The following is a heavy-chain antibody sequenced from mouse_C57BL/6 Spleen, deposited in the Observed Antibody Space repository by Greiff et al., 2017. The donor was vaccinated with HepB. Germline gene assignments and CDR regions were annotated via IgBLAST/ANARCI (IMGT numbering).Heavy chain of an antibody. CDR3: TGDGSSIYFDY. D-gene: IGHD1-1*01. Sequence: EVKLQESGGGLVQPGGSMKLSCVASGFTFSNYWMNWVRQSPEKGLEWVAQIRLKSDNYATHYAESVKGRFTISRDDSKSSVYLQMNNLRAEDTGIYYCTGDGSSIYFDYWGQGTTLTVSS. CDR1: GFTFSNYW. CDR2: IRLKSDNYAT. J-gene: IGHJ2*01. V-gene: IGHV6-3*01.